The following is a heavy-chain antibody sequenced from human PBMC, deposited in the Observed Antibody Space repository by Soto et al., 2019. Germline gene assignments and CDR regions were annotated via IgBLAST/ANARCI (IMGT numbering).Heavy chain of an antibody. Sequence: PVGSLRLSCAASGFTFDDYAMHWVRQAPGKGLEWVSGISWNSGSIGYADSVKGRFTISRDNAKNSLYLQMNSLRAEDTALYYCAKDLAVAGGGAFDIWGQGTMVTVSS. CDR2: ISWNSGSI. CDR3: AKDLAVAGGGAFDI. CDR1: GFTFDDYA. V-gene: IGHV3-9*01. J-gene: IGHJ3*02. D-gene: IGHD6-19*01.